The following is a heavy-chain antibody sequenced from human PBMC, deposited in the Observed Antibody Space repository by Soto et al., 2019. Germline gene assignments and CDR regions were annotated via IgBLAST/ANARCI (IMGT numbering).Heavy chain of an antibody. J-gene: IGHJ6*01. D-gene: IGHD3-10*01. CDR3: ARTVYFYYGMDV. CDR1: GSTFTSYY. V-gene: IGHV1-46*01. CDR2: IXGSGGXT. Sequence: GXSVKVSCKASGSTFTSYYMHWVRQAPGQGLDWMGIIXGSGGXTRYGKTFQGXXNMPRDTXXTTVYMERSCLRFEDTAVYYCARTVYFYYGMDVWGQETTVTVSS.